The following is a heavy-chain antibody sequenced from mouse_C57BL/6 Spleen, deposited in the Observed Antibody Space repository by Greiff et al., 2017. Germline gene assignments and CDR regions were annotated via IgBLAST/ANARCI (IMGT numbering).Heavy chain of an antibody. CDR2: IYPGDGDT. J-gene: IGHJ2*01. CDR1: GYAFSSSW. CDR3: ARSGWLLLNFDY. V-gene: IGHV1-82*01. Sequence: VQLQQSGPELVKPGASVKISCKASGYAFSSSWMNWVKQRPGKGLEWLGRIYPGDGDTNYNGKFKGKATLTADKSSSTAYMQLSSLTSEDSAVYFCARSGWLLLNFDYWGQGTTLTVSS. D-gene: IGHD2-3*01.